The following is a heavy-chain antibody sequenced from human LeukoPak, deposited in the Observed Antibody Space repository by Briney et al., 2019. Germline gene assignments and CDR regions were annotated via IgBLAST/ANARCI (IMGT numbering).Heavy chain of an antibody. CDR1: GGSFSTYY. CDR3: ARGLAVGIVVVVAATVFDY. V-gene: IGHV4-59*12. D-gene: IGHD2-15*01. J-gene: IGHJ4*02. Sequence: PSETLSLTCTVTGGSFSTYYWSWIRQPPGKGLEWIGHFYYSGSTNYNPSLKSRVTISVDTSKNQFSLKLSSVTAADTAVYYCARGLAVGIVVVVAATVFDYWGQGTLVTVSS. CDR2: FYYSGST.